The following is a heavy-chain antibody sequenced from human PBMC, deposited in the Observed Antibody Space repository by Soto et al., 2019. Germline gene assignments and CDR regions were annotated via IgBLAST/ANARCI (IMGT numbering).Heavy chain of an antibody. Sequence: ASVKVSCKASGYSFTSYGISWVRQAPGQGPEWMGWISGHNGNTNHPQSLQGRVTMTTDTSRNAAYMELRSLRSDDTAVYYCARHRFNYYDDTVYYYFDYWGQGTLVTVSS. CDR3: ARHRFNYYDDTVYYYFDY. V-gene: IGHV1-18*04. CDR2: ISGHNGNT. D-gene: IGHD3-22*01. J-gene: IGHJ4*02. CDR1: GYSFTSYG.